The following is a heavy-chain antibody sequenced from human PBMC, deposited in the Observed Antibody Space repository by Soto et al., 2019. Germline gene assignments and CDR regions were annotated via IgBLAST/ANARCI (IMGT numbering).Heavy chain of an antibody. CDR2: ISPILGAA. V-gene: IGHV1-69*13. CDR3: ARDLPPYCSSTSCFEANWFDP. J-gene: IGHJ5*02. D-gene: IGHD2-2*01. CDR1: GGTFSSYT. Sequence: ASVKVSCKTSGGTFSSYTISWVRQAPGQGLEWMGGISPILGAASHAPSFQGRVTITADDSTNTAFMELTSLRSDDTAVYYCARDLPPYCSSTSCFEANWFDPWGQGTPVTVSS.